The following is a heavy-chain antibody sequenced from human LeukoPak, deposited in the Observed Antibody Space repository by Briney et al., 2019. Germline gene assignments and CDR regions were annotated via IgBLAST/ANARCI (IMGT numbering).Heavy chain of an antibody. Sequence: PGGSLRLSCAASGLTVSSNCMSWVRQAPGKGLEWIGYIYYSGSTNYNPSLKSRVTISVDTSKNQFSLKLSSVTAADTAVYYCARDGDYEKGAFDIWGQGTMVTVSS. J-gene: IGHJ3*02. CDR2: IYYSGST. D-gene: IGHD3-22*01. CDR3: ARDGDYEKGAFDI. CDR1: GLTVSSNC. V-gene: IGHV4-59*02.